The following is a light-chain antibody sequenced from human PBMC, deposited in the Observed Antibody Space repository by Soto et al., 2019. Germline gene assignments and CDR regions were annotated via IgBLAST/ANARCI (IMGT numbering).Light chain of an antibody. CDR3: QQYSTSPIS. J-gene: IGKJ5*01. V-gene: IGKV3-20*01. CDR1: QLTSRY. Sequence: ENVLTQSPGTLSLSPGERATLSCRASQLTSRYLSWYQQRPGQAPRLLIYGASSRATGIPDRFSGSGSGTDFTLTISRLEPEDFAVYYCQQYSTSPISFGQGIRLEIK. CDR2: GAS.